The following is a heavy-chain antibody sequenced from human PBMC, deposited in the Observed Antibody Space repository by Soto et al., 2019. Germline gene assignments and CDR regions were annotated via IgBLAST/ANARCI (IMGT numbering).Heavy chain of an antibody. V-gene: IGHV3-33*01. CDR3: GSGSYYNEAYFGS. J-gene: IGHJ4*02. CDR1: GFTFSSYG. D-gene: IGHD3-10*01. Sequence: QVQLVESGGGVVQPGRSLRLSCAASGFTFSSYGMHWVRQAPGKGLEWVGIIWYDGSKKHYADSVKGRFTISRDNSKNTLYLQMNSLRAEDTAVYYCGSGSYYNEAYFGSWGQGTLVTVSS. CDR2: IWYDGSKK.